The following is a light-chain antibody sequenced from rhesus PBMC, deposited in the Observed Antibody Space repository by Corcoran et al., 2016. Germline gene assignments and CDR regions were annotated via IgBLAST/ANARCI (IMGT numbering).Light chain of an antibody. V-gene: IGKV1-46*01. Sequence: DIQMTQSPSSVSAYVGDRVTITCRASQSFRCSVAWYQQKPGKAPKLQIYSAYILHSGVPSGFSGSKSVTDFTLNISSLQPEDIASYYCQQDSSYPCTFGQVTKLEIK. CDR3: QQDSSYPCT. J-gene: IGKJ1*01. CDR1: QSFRCS. CDR2: SAY.